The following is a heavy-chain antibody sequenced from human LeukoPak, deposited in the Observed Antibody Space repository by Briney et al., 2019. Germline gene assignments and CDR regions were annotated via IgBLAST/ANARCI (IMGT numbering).Heavy chain of an antibody. J-gene: IGHJ4*02. CDR2: IYYSGST. V-gene: IGHV4-4*02. Sequence: SGTLSLTCAVSGGSISSSNWWSWVRQPPGKGLEWIGSIYYSGSTYYNPSLKSRVTISVDTSKNQFSLKLSSVTAADTAVYYCARQGGWTAYYFDYWGQGTLVTVSS. CDR1: GGSISSSNW. CDR3: ARQGGWTAYYFDY. D-gene: IGHD6-19*01.